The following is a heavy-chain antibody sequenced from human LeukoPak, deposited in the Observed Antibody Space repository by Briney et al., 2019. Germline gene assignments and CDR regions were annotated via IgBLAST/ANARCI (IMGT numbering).Heavy chain of an antibody. J-gene: IGHJ4*02. Sequence: GGSLRLSCAASGFTFSSYAMHWVRQAPGKGLEWVAVISYDGSNKYYADSVKGRFTTSRDNSKNTLYLQMNSLRAEDTAVYYCARDIPYTMIADYWGQGTLVTVSS. V-gene: IGHV3-30-3*01. CDR3: ARDIPYTMIADY. CDR2: ISYDGSNK. CDR1: GFTFSSYA. D-gene: IGHD3-22*01.